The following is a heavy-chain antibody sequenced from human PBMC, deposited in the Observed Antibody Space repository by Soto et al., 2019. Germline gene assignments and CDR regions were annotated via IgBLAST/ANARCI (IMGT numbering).Heavy chain of an antibody. CDR1: GFTFSSYG. Sequence: PGGSLRLSCAASGFTFSSYGMHWVRQAPGKGLEWVAVISYDGSNKYYADSVKGRFTISRDNSKNTLYLQMNSLRAEDTAVYYCAKSTAARFFDYWGPGPLVTVSS. J-gene: IGHJ4*02. V-gene: IGHV3-30*18. CDR2: ISYDGSNK. D-gene: IGHD6-6*01. CDR3: AKSTAARFFDY.